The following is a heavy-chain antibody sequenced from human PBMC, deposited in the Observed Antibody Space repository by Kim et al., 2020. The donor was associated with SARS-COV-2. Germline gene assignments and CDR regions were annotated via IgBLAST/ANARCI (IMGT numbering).Heavy chain of an antibody. D-gene: IGHD3-16*01. V-gene: IGHV3-30*18. CDR1: GFTFSSYG. Sequence: GGSLRLSCAASGFTFSSYGMHWVRQAPGKGLEWVAVISYDGSNKYYADSVKGRFTISRDNSKNTLYLQMNSLRAEDTAVYYCAKDHDMITFGGVTYYGM. CDR2: ISYDGSNK. J-gene: IGHJ6*01. CDR3: AKDHDMITFGGVTYYGM.